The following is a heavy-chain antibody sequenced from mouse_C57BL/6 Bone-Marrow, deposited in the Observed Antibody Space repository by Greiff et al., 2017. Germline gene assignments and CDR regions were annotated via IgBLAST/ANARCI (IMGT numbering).Heavy chain of an antibody. CDR1: GFPFSSYA. CDR3: SRDQNAMDY. V-gene: IGHV5-4*01. J-gene: IGHJ4*01. CDR2: ISDGGSYT. Sequence: VQRVESGGGLVKPGGSLKLSCAASGFPFSSYAMSWVRQTPEKRLEWVATISDGGSYTYYPDNLKGRFTISRDNAKNNLYLQMSHLKSEDTAVYYCSRDQNAMDYWGQGTSVTGSS.